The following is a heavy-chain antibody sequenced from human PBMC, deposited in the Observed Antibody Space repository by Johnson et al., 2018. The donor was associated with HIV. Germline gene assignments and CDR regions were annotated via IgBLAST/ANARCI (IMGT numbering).Heavy chain of an antibody. J-gene: IGHJ3*02. CDR3: ARRRVAGDDAFDM. Sequence: QVQVLESGGGLVKPGGSPRLSCAASGFTLSDYYMSWVRQAPGKGLEWVSYISSRDSTIYYADSVKGRFTISRDHAKNSLYLQMNSLRGEDTAVYYCARRRVAGDDAFDMWGQGTMVSVSS. CDR2: ISSRDSTI. D-gene: IGHD6-19*01. CDR1: GFTLSDYY. V-gene: IGHV3-11*04.